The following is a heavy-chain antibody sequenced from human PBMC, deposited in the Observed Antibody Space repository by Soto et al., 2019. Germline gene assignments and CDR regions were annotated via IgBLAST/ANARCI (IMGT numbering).Heavy chain of an antibody. J-gene: IGHJ6*02. Sequence: ASVKVSCKASGYTFTSYYMHWVRQAPGQGLEWMGIINPSGGSTSYAQEFQGRVTMTRDTSTSTVYMELSSLRSEDTAVYYCARYAGGVWSGSGMDVWGQGTTVTVSS. CDR1: GYTFTSYY. CDR2: INPSGGST. CDR3: ARYAGGVWSGSGMDV. V-gene: IGHV1-46*01. D-gene: IGHD3-3*01.